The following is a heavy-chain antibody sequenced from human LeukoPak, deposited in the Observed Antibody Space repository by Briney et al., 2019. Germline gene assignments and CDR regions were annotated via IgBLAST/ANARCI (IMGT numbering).Heavy chain of an antibody. J-gene: IGHJ4*02. CDR1: GLTFRSYG. CDR2: ISYDGSNK. CDR3: ARDGAWFGELYFDY. V-gene: IGHV3-30*19. Sequence: HPGGSLRLSCAVSGLTFRSYGMHWVRQAPGKGLEWVAVISYDGSNKYYADSVKGRFTISRDNSKNTLYLQMNSLRAEDTAVYYCARDGAWFGELYFDYWGQGTLVTVSS. D-gene: IGHD3-10*01.